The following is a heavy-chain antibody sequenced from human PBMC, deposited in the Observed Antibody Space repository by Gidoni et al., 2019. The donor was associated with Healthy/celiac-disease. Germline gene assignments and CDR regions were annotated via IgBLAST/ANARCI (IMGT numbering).Heavy chain of an antibody. D-gene: IGHD6-25*01. CDR3: ARDLASGNWFDP. CDR2: IYYSGST. Sequence: QVQLQESGPGLVKPSQTLSLTCTVSGGSLSSGDYYWSWIRQPPGKGLEWIGYIYYSGSTYYNPSLKRRVTISVDTSKNQFSLKLSSVTAADTAVYYCARDLASGNWFDPWGQGTLVTGSS. J-gene: IGHJ5*02. CDR1: GGSLSSGDYY. V-gene: IGHV4-30-4*01.